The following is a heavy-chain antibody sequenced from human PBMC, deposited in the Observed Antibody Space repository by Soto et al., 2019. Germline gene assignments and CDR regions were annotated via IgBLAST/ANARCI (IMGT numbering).Heavy chain of an antibody. Sequence: SETLSLTCTVSGGSITTYYWSWIRQPPGKGLEWIGYIYYSGSLNYNPSLKSRVTISVDTSQNQISLKLNSVTAADTAVYYCASSRDGYNSWGQGTLVTVSS. J-gene: IGHJ4*02. CDR3: ASSRDGYNS. D-gene: IGHD5-12*01. CDR1: GGSITTYY. CDR2: IYYSGSL. V-gene: IGHV4-59*01.